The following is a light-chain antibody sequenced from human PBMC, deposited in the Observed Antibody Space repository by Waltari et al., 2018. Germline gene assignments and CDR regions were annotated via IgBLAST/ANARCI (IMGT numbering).Light chain of an antibody. CDR3: QHNVRLPVT. J-gene: IGKJ1*01. CDR1: ESVRRA. V-gene: IGKV3-20*01. CDR2: DTS. Sequence: EVVLTHSPGTLSFSPGERATLSCRASESVRRALIWYQQKPGQAPRLLIYDTSTRATGVPDRFSGSGSGTDFSLTISRLEPEDFAVYYCQHNVRLPVTFGQGTKVEIK.